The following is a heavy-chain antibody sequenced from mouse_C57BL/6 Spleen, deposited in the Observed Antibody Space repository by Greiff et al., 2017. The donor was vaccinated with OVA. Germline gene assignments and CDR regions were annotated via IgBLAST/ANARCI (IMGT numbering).Heavy chain of an antibody. CDR3: ARWGPYSNYGDYAMDY. CDR1: GYTFTSYW. Sequence: VQLQQPGAELVKPGASVKLSCKASGYTFTSYWMHWVKQRPGQGLEWIGMIHPNSGSTNYNEKFKSKATLTVDKSSSTAYMQLSSLTSEDSAVYYCARWGPYSNYGDYAMDYWGQGTSVTVSS. D-gene: IGHD2-5*01. V-gene: IGHV1-64*01. J-gene: IGHJ4*01. CDR2: IHPNSGST.